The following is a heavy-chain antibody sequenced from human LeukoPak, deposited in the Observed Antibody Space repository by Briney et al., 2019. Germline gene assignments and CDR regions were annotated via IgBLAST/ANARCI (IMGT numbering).Heavy chain of an antibody. CDR2: INHSGST. CDR1: GGSFSGYY. D-gene: IGHD3-22*01. CDR3: ARGYYDSSGYSYYFDY. V-gene: IGHV4-34*01. Sequence: KPSETLSLTCAVYGGSFSGYYWSWIRQPPGKGLEWIGEINHSGSTNYNPSLKSRVTISVDTSKNQFSLKLSSVTAADTAVYYCARGYYDSSGYSYYFDYWGQGTLVTVSS. J-gene: IGHJ4*02.